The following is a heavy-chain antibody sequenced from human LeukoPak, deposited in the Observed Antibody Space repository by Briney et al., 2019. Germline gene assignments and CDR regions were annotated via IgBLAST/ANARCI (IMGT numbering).Heavy chain of an antibody. V-gene: IGHV4-61*01. CDR3: ARGSSGWYYAFDI. CDR2: IYYSGST. D-gene: IGHD6-19*01. Sequence: SETLSLTCTVSGGSISSSSYYWSWIRRPPGKGLEWIGYIYYSGSTNYNPSLKSRVTISVDTSKNQFSLKLSSVTAADTAVYYCARGSSGWYYAFDIWGQGTMVTVSS. J-gene: IGHJ3*02. CDR1: GGSISSSSYY.